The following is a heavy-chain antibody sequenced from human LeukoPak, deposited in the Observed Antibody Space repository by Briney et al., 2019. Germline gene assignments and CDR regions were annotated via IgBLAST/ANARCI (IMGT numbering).Heavy chain of an antibody. CDR1: GFTFSSYA. CDR2: ISYDGSNK. CDR3: ARDPDIAVGQ. J-gene: IGHJ4*02. V-gene: IGHV3-30*14. Sequence: PGGSLRLSCAASGFTFSSYAMHWVRQAPGKGLEWVAVISYDGSNKYYADSVKGRFTISRDNSKNTVYLQMNSLRAEDTAVYYCARDPDIAVGQWGQGTLVTVSS. D-gene: IGHD6-19*01.